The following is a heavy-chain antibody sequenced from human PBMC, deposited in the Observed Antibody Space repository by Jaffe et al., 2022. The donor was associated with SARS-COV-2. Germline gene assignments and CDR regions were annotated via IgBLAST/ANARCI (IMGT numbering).Heavy chain of an antibody. CDR2: ISPADSDT. CDR3: ARRVWFGELGGGFDV. J-gene: IGHJ6*02. V-gene: IGHV5-51*01. D-gene: IGHD3-10*01. CDR1: GFRFTSTW. Sequence: EVQLVQSGAEVKKPGESLEISCKGSGFRFTSTWIAWVRQRPGKGLEWMGIISPADSDTRYSPSFEGQVTMSADKSTSTANLQWSSLKASDTATYYCARRVWFGELGGGFDVWGQGTTVTVSS.